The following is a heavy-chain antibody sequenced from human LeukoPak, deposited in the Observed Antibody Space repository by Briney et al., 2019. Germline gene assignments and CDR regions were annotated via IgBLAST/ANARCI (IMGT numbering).Heavy chain of an antibody. Sequence: GSLRLSCAASGFTFSSYAMSWVRQAPGKGLEWVSAISGSGGSTYYADSVKGRFTISRDNSKNTLYLQMNSLRAEDTAVYYCAKGGYGAFTFGYWGQGTLVTVSS. D-gene: IGHD5-12*01. CDR1: GFTFSSYA. V-gene: IGHV3-23*01. CDR3: AKGGYGAFTFGY. CDR2: ISGSGGST. J-gene: IGHJ4*02.